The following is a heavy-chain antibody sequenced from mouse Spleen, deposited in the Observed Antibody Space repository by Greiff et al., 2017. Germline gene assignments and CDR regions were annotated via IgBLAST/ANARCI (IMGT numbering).Heavy chain of an antibody. CDR2: IHPSDSDT. CDR1: GYTFTSYW. V-gene: IGHV1-74*01. CDR3: AMADYYGSSYGWYFDV. J-gene: IGHJ1*03. Sequence: QVQLQQPGAELVKPGASAKVSCKASGYTFTSYWMHWVKQRPGQGLEWIGRIHPSDSDTNYNQKFKGKATLTVDKSSSTAYMQLSSLTSEDSAVYYCAMADYYGSSYGWYFDVWGTGTTVTVSS. D-gene: IGHD1-1*01.